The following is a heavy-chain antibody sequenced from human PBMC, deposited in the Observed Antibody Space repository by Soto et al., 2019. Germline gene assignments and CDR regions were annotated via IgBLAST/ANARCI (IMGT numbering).Heavy chain of an antibody. CDR3: GKDGGYGEIRGGGGY. J-gene: IGHJ4*02. CDR1: GFTFSSYA. V-gene: IGHV3-23*01. CDR2: ISGSGGST. Sequence: EVQLLESGGGLVQPGGSLRLSCAASGFTFSSYAMSWVRQAPGKGLEWVSAISGSGGSTYYADSVKGRFTISRDNSKKTAYLKKNSRGAEDTAVYYCGKDGGYGEIRGGGGYWGQGTLVTVSS. D-gene: IGHD3-16*01.